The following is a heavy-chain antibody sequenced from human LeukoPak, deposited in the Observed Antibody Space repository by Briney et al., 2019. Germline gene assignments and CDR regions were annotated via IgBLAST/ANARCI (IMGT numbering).Heavy chain of an antibody. Sequence: SETLSLTCTVSGGSISSGGYYWSWIRQHPGKGLEWIGYIYYSGSTYYNPSLKSRVTISVDTSKNQFSLKLSSVTAADTAVYYCARDRVSYMDVWGKGTTVTVSS. J-gene: IGHJ6*03. CDR3: ARDRVSYMDV. CDR1: GGSISSGGYY. CDR2: IYYSGST. D-gene: IGHD6-13*01. V-gene: IGHV4-31*03.